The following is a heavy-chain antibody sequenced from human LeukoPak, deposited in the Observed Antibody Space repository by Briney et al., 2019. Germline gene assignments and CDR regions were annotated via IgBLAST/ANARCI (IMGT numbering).Heavy chain of an antibody. Sequence: GGSLRLSCAASGFTVSSNYMSWVRQAPGKGLEWVANIKQDGSEMYYVDSVKGRLTISRDNTRNSLFLHMSSLRVEDTAVYFCASSYYDNSLHAYDIWGQGTMVTVSS. CDR2: IKQDGSEM. J-gene: IGHJ3*02. V-gene: IGHV3-7*01. D-gene: IGHD3-22*01. CDR1: GFTVSSNY. CDR3: ASSYYDNSLHAYDI.